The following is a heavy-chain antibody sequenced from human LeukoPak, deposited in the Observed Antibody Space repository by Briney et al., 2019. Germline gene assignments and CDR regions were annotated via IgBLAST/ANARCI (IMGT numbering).Heavy chain of an antibody. D-gene: IGHD3-10*01. Sequence: SETLSLTCTVSGDSIGRYCWSWIRQSPGKGLEWIGHIYYSGTTNYNPSLKSRAIISLDMTKNQFSLNLTSVTAADTAMYFCARDVGYYGSGSRGEVSYWGQGTLVSVSS. V-gene: IGHV4-59*01. J-gene: IGHJ4*02. CDR2: IYYSGTT. CDR3: ARDVGYYGSGSRGEVSY. CDR1: GDSIGRYC.